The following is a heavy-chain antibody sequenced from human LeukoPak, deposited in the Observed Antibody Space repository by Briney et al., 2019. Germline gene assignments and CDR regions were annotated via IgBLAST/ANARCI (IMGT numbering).Heavy chain of an antibody. J-gene: IGHJ4*02. V-gene: IGHV3-30*03. CDR2: ISYDGSNK. CDR3: ASGGYTSGWYVVDY. D-gene: IGHD6-13*01. Sequence: PGRSLSLSCAASGFSFSSYGMHWVRQAPGKGLEWVAVISYDGSNKYYADSVKGRFTISRDNSKNTLYLQMSSLRPEDTAVYYCASGGYTSGWYVVDYWGQGTLVTVSS. CDR1: GFSFSSYG.